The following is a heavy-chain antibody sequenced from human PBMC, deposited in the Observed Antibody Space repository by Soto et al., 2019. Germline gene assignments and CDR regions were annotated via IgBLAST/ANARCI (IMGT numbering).Heavy chain of an antibody. D-gene: IGHD3-10*01. J-gene: IGHJ4*02. Sequence: PXGSLRLSCAISGFSFSSNYLSWVRQAPGKGLEWVSVHYSGGSTYYADSVKGRFTISRDNSKNTLYLQMNSLRAEDTAVYYCAKDLWFGETDYWGQGTLVTVSS. V-gene: IGHV3-53*01. CDR3: AKDLWFGETDY. CDR2: HYSGGST. CDR1: GFSFSSNY.